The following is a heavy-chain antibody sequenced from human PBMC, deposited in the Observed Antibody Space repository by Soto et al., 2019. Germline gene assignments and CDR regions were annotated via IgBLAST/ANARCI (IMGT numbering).Heavy chain of an antibody. CDR3: AKDAVARNGVWDWFDS. CDR1: GFTFSNYA. CDR2: ILGSGAGT. J-gene: IGHJ5*01. V-gene: IGHV3-23*01. Sequence: EVQLLESGGGLVQPGGSLRLSCAASGFTFSNYAMSWVRQAPGKGLEWVSSILGSGAGTYYADSVKGRFTVSRDDSKGTLYLQMSSLTVDDTAIYYCAKDAVARNGVWDWFDSWGQGTLVTVAS. D-gene: IGHD6-19*01.